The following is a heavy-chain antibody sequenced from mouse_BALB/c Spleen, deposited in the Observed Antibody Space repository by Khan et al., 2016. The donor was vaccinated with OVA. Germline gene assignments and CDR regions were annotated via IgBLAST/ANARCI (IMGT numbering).Heavy chain of an antibody. CDR3: ARPAYYYDSKGFAY. J-gene: IGHJ3*01. CDR1: GFTFSTYG. V-gene: IGHV5-6*01. D-gene: IGHD1-1*01. Sequence: EVELVESGGDLVKPEGSLKLSCAASGFTFSTYGMSWVRQTPDKRLEWVATISSGGSYTYYPDSVQGRFTISRDNAKNTLYLQMRSLKSEDTARFYCARPAYYYDSKGFAYWGQGTLVTVSA. CDR2: ISSGGSYT.